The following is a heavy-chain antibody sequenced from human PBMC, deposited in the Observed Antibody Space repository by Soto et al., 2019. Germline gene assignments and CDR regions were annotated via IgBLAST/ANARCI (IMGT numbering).Heavy chain of an antibody. J-gene: IGHJ6*02. CDR2: IWYDGSNK. CDR1: GFTFSSYG. Sequence: GGSLRLSCAASGFTFSSYGMHWVRQAPGKGLEWVAVIWYDGSNKYYADSVKGRFTISRDNSKNTLYLQMNSLRAEDTAVYYCARDDFDWLNYYYGMDVWGQGTTVTVSS. CDR3: ARDDFDWLNYYYGMDV. D-gene: IGHD3-9*01. V-gene: IGHV3-33*01.